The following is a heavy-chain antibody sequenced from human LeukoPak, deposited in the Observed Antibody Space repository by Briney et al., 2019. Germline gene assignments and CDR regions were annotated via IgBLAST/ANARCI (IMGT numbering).Heavy chain of an antibody. V-gene: IGHV1-8*01. D-gene: IGHD2-2*01. J-gene: IGHJ6*03. CDR2: MNPNSGNT. CDR1: GYTFTSYD. CDR3: ARGCSTSCSQYYYYMDV. Sequence: ASVKVSCKASGYTFTSYDINWVRQATGQGLKWMGWMNPNSGNTGYAQKFQGRVTMTRNTSISTAYMELSSLRSEDTAVYYCARGCSTSCSQYYYYMDVWGKGTTVTVSS.